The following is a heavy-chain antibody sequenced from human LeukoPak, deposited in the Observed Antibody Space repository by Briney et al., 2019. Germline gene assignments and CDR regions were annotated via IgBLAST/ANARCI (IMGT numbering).Heavy chain of an antibody. Sequence: PGGSLRLSCAASGFTFSSYAMSWVRQAPGKGLGWVSAISGSGGSTYYADSVKGRFTISRDNSRNTLYLQMNSLRAEDTAVYYCAKPLGYCSSTSCPGYYYYGMDVWGQGTTVTVSS. V-gene: IGHV3-23*01. CDR1: GFTFSSYA. J-gene: IGHJ6*02. D-gene: IGHD2-2*01. CDR3: AKPLGYCSSTSCPGYYYYGMDV. CDR2: ISGSGGST.